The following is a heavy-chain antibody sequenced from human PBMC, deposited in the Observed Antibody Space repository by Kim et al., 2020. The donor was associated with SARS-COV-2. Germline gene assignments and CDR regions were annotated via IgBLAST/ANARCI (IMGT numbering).Heavy chain of an antibody. CDR1: GYTFTGYY. D-gene: IGHD5-12*01. CDR3: ARGVAAYSGYDSYYYYYMDV. Sequence: ASVKVSCKASGYTFTGYYMHWVRQAPGQGLEWMGWINPNSGGTNYAQKFQGRVTMTRDTSISTAYMELSRLRSDDTAVYYCARGVAAYSGYDSYYYYYMDVWGKGTTVTVSS. J-gene: IGHJ6*03. CDR2: INPNSGGT. V-gene: IGHV1-2*02.